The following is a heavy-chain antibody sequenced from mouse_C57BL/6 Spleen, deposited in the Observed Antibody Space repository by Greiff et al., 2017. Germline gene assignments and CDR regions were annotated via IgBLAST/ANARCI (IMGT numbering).Heavy chain of an antibody. J-gene: IGHJ3*01. Sequence: VQLQQSGAELVKPGASVKLSCTASGFNIKDYYMPWVKQRTEQGLEWIGRIDPEDGETKYAPKFQGKATITADTSSNTAYRQLSSLTSEDTAVYYCARWDYDGGFNWGQGTLVTVSA. CDR2: IDPEDGET. D-gene: IGHD2-4*01. CDR3: ARWDYDGGFN. V-gene: IGHV14-2*01. CDR1: GFNIKDYY.